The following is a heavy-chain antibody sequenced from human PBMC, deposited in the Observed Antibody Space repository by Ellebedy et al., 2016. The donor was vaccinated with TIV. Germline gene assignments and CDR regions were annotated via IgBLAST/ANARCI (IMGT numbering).Heavy chain of an antibody. CDR1: GYTFDDHG. Sequence: SLKISXAASGYTFDDHGMQWVRQAPGKGLERVSSISWNGGRVDYADSVKGRFTVSRDNAKNYLYLQMNSLRREDTALYYCTRDYSSSWSGYFDSWGQGTLVTVSS. CDR2: ISWNGGRV. D-gene: IGHD6-13*01. V-gene: IGHV3-9*01. CDR3: TRDYSSSWSGYFDS. J-gene: IGHJ4*02.